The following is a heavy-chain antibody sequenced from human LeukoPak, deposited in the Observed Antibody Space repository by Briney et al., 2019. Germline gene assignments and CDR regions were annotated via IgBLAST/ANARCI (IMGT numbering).Heavy chain of an antibody. CDR2: IIPILGIA. D-gene: IGHD2-2*01. J-gene: IGHJ6*02. V-gene: IGHV1-69*04. Sequence: ASVKVSCKASGGTFSSYAISWVRQAPGQGLEWMGRIIPILGIANYAQKFQGRVTITADKSTSTAYMELSSLGSEDTAVYYCARGGGEVPAAIYVWGQGTTVTVSS. CDR3: ARGGGEVPAAIYV. CDR1: GGTFSSYA.